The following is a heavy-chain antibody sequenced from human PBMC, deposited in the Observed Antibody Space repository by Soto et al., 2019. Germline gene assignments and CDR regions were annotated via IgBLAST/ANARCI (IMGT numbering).Heavy chain of an antibody. CDR1: GFTFGDYA. D-gene: IGHD3-22*01. CDR2: IRSKAYGGTT. CDR3: TRDAEITMNAAFDI. J-gene: IGHJ3*02. Sequence: PVGSLRLSCTASGFTFGDYAMSWVRQAPGKGLEWVGFIRSKAYGGTTEYAASVKGRFTISRDDSKSIAYLQMNSLKTEDTAVYYCTRDAEITMNAAFDIWGQGTMVTVSS. V-gene: IGHV3-49*04.